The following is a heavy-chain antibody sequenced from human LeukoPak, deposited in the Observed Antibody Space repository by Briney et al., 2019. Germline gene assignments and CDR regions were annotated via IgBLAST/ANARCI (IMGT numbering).Heavy chain of an antibody. Sequence: PGGSLRLSCAASGFTVSSNYMSWVRQAPGKGLEWVSVIYSGGSTYYADSVKGRFAISRDNSKNTLYLQMNSLRAEDTAVYYCARDLFGEGGAFDIWGQGTMVTVS. CDR1: GFTVSSNY. CDR2: IYSGGST. D-gene: IGHD3-10*02. CDR3: ARDLFGEGGAFDI. V-gene: IGHV3-53*01. J-gene: IGHJ3*02.